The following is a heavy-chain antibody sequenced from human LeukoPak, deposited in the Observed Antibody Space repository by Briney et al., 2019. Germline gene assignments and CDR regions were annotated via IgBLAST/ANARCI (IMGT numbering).Heavy chain of an antibody. V-gene: IGHV3-23*01. J-gene: IGHJ3*02. CDR2: LSGSGSSR. D-gene: IGHD3-16*01. CDR3: ANHPGGALNI. CDR1: GFTFSSHA. Sequence: GGSLRLSCVASGFTFSSHAMSWVRQAPRRGLEWVSSLSGSGSSRYSADSVKGRFTISRDNSKNTLFLQMNSLRAEDTAVYYCANHPGGALNIWGQGTMVTVSS.